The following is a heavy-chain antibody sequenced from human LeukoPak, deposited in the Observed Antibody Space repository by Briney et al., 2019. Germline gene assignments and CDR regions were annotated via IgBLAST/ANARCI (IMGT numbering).Heavy chain of an antibody. V-gene: IGHV3-11*04. D-gene: IGHD3-10*01. CDR1: GFTFSDYY. Sequence: GGSLRLSCAASGFTFSDYYMSWIRQAPGKGLEWVSYISSSGSTIYYADSVKGRFTISRDNAKNSLYLQMNSLRAEDTAVYYCANYYYDSGRADAFDIWGQGTMVTVSS. J-gene: IGHJ3*02. CDR2: ISSSGSTI. CDR3: ANYYYDSGRADAFDI.